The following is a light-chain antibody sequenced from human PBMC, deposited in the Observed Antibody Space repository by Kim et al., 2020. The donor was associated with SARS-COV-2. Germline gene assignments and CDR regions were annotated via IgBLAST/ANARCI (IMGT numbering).Light chain of an antibody. J-gene: IGLJ2*01. Sequence: GQALTISFSAISSDARYYNYVSWYQQHPGKAPKLMIYDASNRPSGVSNRFSGSKSANTASLTISGLLSEDEADYYCFSYSTANTLVFGGGTQLTVL. CDR2: DAS. V-gene: IGLV2-14*03. CDR3: FSYSTANTLV. CDR1: SSDARYYNY.